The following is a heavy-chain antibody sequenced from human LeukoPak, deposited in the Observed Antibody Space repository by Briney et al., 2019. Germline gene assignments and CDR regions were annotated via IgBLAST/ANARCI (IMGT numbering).Heavy chain of an antibody. J-gene: IGHJ4*02. CDR3: ATGYDSSGYYYVPFDY. V-gene: IGHV4-31*03. D-gene: IGHD3-22*01. CDR2: IYYSGST. Sequence: SETLSLTCTVSGGSISSGGYYWSWIRQHPGKGLEWIGYIYYSGSTYYNPSLKSRVTISVDTSKNQFSLKLSSVTAADTAVYYCATGYDSSGYYYVPFDYWGQGTLATVSS. CDR1: GGSISSGGYY.